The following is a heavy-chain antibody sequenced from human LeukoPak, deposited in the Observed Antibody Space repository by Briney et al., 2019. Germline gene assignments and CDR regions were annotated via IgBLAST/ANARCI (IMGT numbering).Heavy chain of an antibody. J-gene: IGHJ6*03. CDR3: ARVDWYYMDV. Sequence: SETLSLTCTVSGGSISSGDYYWSWIRQPPGKGLGWIGYIYYSGSTYYNPSLKSRVTISVDTSKNQFSLKLSSVTAADTAVYYCARVDWYYMDVWGKGTTVTVSS. CDR1: GGSISSGDYY. V-gene: IGHV4-30-4*08. CDR2: IYYSGST. D-gene: IGHD3/OR15-3a*01.